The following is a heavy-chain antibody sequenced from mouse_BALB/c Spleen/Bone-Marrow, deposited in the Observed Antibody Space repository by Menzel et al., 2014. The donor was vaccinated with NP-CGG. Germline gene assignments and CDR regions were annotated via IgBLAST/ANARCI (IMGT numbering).Heavy chain of an antibody. D-gene: IGHD2-14*01. J-gene: IGHJ2*01. CDR2: ISSGSSSI. CDR1: GFTFSSFG. V-gene: IGHV5-17*02. CDR3: ARDVPLYDVGYFDY. Sequence: EVKLVESGGGLVQPGGSRKLSCAASGFTFSSFGMHWVRQAPEKGLEWVAYISSGSSSIYYADTVMGRFTISRDNPKNTLFLQMTSLRSEDTAMYYCARDVPLYDVGYFDYWGQGTTLTVSS.